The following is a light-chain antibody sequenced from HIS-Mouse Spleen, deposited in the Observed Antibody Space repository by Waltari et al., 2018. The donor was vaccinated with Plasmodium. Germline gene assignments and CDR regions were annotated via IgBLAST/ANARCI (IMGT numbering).Light chain of an antibody. CDR2: GAS. CDR3: QQYGSSPIT. J-gene: IGKJ5*01. Sequence: EIVLTQSPGTLSLSPGQRATLSRRASQCVSSSYLAWYQQKPGQAPRLLILGASSRATGIPDRFSGSGSGTDFTLTISRLEPEDFAVYYCQQYGSSPITFGQGTRLEIK. V-gene: IGKV3-20*01. CDR1: QCVSSSY.